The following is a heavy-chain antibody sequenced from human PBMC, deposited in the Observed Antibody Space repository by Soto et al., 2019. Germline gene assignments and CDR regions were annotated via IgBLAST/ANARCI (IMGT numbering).Heavy chain of an antibody. CDR3: ARDLGSYGDYVKGLDP. J-gene: IGHJ5*02. D-gene: IGHD4-17*01. CDR2: IYYSGST. CDR1: GGSISSGDYY. Sequence: SETLSLTCTVSGGSISSGDYYWSWIRQPPGKGLEWIGYIYYSGSTYYNPSLKSRVTISVDTSKNQFSLKLSSVTAADTAVYYCARDLGSYGDYVKGLDPWGQGTLVTVS. V-gene: IGHV4-30-4*01.